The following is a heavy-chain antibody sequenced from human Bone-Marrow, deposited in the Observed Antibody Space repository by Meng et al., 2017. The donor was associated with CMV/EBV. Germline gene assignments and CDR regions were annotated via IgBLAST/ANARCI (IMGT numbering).Heavy chain of an antibody. CDR2: ISAYNGNT. CDR1: GYTFTSYG. V-gene: IGHV1-18*01. D-gene: IGHD6-6*01. J-gene: IGHJ6*01. Sequence: ASVKVSCKASGYTFTSYGISWVRQAPGQGLEWMGWISAYNGNTNYAQKLQGRVTMTTDTSTSTAYMELRSLRSDDTAVYYCARGPLPRSSWSYYYYGMDVCGQRTTVAVSS. CDR3: ARGPLPRSSWSYYYYGMDV.